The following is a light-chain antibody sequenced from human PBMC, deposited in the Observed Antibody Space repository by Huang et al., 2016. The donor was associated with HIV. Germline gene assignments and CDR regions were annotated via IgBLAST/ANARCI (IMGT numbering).Light chain of an antibody. CDR3: QQYYDTPLT. J-gene: IGKJ3*01. CDR1: QSVLNTDNNRDY. Sequence: DIVMTQSPESLAVSLGERATINCRSSQSVLNTDNNRDYLAWYQQKPGQRPRLLIYWASTRESGVPDLFLGTGSGTDFTLTISNLQAEDVAVYFCQQYYDTPLTFGPGTKVDIK. CDR2: WAS. V-gene: IGKV4-1*01.